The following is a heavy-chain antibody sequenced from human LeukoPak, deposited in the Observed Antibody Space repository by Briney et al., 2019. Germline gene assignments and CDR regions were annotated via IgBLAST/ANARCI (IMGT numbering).Heavy chain of an antibody. CDR3: ARDRPSTAHYYYYYGMDV. CDR1: GGTFSSYA. Sequence: SVKASCKASGGTFSSYAISWVRQAPGQGLEWMGRIIPILGIANYAQKFQGRVTITADKSTSTAYMELSSLRSEDTAVYYCARDRPSTAHYYYYYGMDVWGQGTTVTVSS. J-gene: IGHJ6*02. CDR2: IIPILGIA. V-gene: IGHV1-69*04.